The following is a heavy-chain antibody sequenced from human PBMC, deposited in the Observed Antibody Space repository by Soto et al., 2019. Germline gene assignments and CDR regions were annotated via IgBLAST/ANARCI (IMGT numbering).Heavy chain of an antibody. V-gene: IGHV3-11*06. CDR3: ARGGVKGTTSRCQVYN. J-gene: IGHJ4*02. CDR2: ISSSGDST. D-gene: IGHD1-7*01. Sequence: GGSLRLSCAASGFTFSDYYMSWIRQAPGKGLEWVSFISSSGDSTKYADSVKGRFTISRDNAKNSLYLQLNSLRAEDTAVYYCARGGVKGTTSRCQVYNWGQGTLVTVSS. CDR1: GFTFSDYY.